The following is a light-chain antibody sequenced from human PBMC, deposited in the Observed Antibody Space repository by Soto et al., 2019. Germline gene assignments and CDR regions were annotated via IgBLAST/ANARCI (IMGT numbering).Light chain of an antibody. CDR1: QSVGSF. CDR3: QHRSNWLGT. CDR2: DAS. V-gene: IGKV3-11*01. Sequence: EIVLTQSPATLSLSPGERATLSCRASQSVGSFLAWYQQKSGQAPRLLIYDASNRAPGIPARFSGSGSGTDFTLTISSLEPEDFAVYYCQHRSNWLGTFGPGTKVDFK. J-gene: IGKJ3*01.